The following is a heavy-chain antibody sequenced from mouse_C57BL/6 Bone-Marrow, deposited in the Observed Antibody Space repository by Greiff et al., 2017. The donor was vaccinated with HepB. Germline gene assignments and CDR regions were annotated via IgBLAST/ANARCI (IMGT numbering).Heavy chain of an antibody. CDR2: IDPSDSYT. CDR3: ARRTGTTVVAPYYFDY. Sequence: VQLQQPGAELVRPGTSVKLSCKASGYTFTSYWMHWVKQRPGQGLEWIGVIDPSDSYTNYNQKFKGKATLTVDTSSSTAYMQLSSLTSEDSAVYYCARRTGTTVVAPYYFDYWGQGTTLTVSS. V-gene: IGHV1-59*01. J-gene: IGHJ2*01. CDR1: GYTFTSYW. D-gene: IGHD1-1*01.